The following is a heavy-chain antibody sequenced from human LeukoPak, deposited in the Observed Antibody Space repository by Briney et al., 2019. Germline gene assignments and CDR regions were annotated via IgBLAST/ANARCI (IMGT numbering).Heavy chain of an antibody. CDR3: AREGGIAVAGTAWYYFDY. V-gene: IGHV4-59*01. D-gene: IGHD6-19*01. CDR2: IYYSGST. CDR1: GGSISSYY. J-gene: IGHJ4*02. Sequence: SETLSLTCTVSGGSISSYYWSWIRQPPGKGLEWIGYIYYSGSTNCNPSLKSRVTISVDTSKNQFSLKLSSVTAADTAVYYCAREGGIAVAGTAWYYFDYWGQGTLVTVSS.